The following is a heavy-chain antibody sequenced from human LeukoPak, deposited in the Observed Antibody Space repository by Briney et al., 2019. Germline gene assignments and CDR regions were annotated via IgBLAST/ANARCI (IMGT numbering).Heavy chain of an antibody. CDR2: ISGSGGST. D-gene: IGHD2-2*01. J-gene: IGHJ5*02. CDR3: AKDRALIVVVPAASFDP. CDR1: GFTFSSYA. Sequence: GGSLRLSCAASGFTFSSYAMSWVRQAPGKGLEWVSAISGSGGSTYYADSVKGRFTISRDNSKNPLYLQMNSLRAEDTAVYYCAKDRALIVVVPAASFDPWGQGTLVTVSS. V-gene: IGHV3-23*01.